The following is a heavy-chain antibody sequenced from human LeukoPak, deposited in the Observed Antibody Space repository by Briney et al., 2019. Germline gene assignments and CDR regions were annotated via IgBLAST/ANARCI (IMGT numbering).Heavy chain of an antibody. CDR1: GFTFSSYG. D-gene: IGHD3-22*01. Sequence: GRSLRLSCAASGFTFSSYGMHWVRQAPGKGLEWVAVISYDGSNKYYADSVKGRFTISRDNSKNTLYLQMNSLRAEDTAVYYCAKPHYYDSSGTNYWGQGTLVTVSS. J-gene: IGHJ4*02. V-gene: IGHV3-30*18. CDR3: AKPHYYDSSGTNY. CDR2: ISYDGSNK.